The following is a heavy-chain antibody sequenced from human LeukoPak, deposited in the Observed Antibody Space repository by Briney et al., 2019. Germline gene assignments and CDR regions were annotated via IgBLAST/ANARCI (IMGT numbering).Heavy chain of an antibody. V-gene: IGHV3-23*01. CDR1: GFTFSIYA. Sequence: PGGSLSLSCAASGFTFSIYAMTWVRQAPGKGLEWVSGINGISGETYYADSVKGRFTISRDNSRNTLFLQMNSLRAEDTAVYYCAKDPSYSSSWYEFLRAYYFDYWGQGTLVTVSS. J-gene: IGHJ4*02. CDR2: INGISGET. D-gene: IGHD6-13*01. CDR3: AKDPSYSSSWYEFLRAYYFDY.